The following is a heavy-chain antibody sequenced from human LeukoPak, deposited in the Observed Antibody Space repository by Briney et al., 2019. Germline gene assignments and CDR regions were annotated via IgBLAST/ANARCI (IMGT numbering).Heavy chain of an antibody. J-gene: IGHJ4*02. CDR1: GFTFSSYW. Sequence: GGSLRLSCAASGFTFSSYWMSWVRQAPGKGLEWVANIKQDGSEKWFVDSVKGRFTISRDNAKNSVYLQMNSLITEDTAVYYCARGPIVGAYTGDYWGQGTLVTVSS. D-gene: IGHD1-26*01. CDR3: ARGPIVGAYTGDY. CDR2: IKQDGSEK. V-gene: IGHV3-7*05.